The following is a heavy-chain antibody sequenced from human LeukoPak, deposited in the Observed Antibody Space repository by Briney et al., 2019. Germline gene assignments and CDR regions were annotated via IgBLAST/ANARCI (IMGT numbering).Heavy chain of an antibody. CDR2: IYYSGST. CDR3: AREIYCSGGSCSLDAFDI. V-gene: IGHV4-39*06. D-gene: IGHD2-15*01. CDR1: GGSISSSSYY. J-gene: IGHJ3*02. Sequence: SETLSLTCTVSGGSISSSSYYWGWIRQPPGKGLEWIGSIYYSGSTYYNPSLKSRVTISVDTSKNQFTLKLSSVTAADTAVYYCAREIYCSGGSCSLDAFDIWGQGTMVTVSS.